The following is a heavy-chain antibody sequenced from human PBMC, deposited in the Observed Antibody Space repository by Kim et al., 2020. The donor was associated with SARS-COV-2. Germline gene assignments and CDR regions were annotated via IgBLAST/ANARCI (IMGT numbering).Heavy chain of an antibody. Sequence: GGTAYADSVNGRFTISTDSSKNTLYLQMNSLQAEATAVYYWARAQFFDYWGQGTLVTVSS. J-gene: IGHJ4*02. V-gene: IGHV3-53*01. CDR2: GGT. CDR3: ARAQFFDY.